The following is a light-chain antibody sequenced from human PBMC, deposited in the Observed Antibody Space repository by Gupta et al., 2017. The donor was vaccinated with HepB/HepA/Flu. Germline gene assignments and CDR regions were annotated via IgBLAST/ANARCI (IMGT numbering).Light chain of an antibody. J-gene: IGKJ1*01. CDR1: QSVLYSSNNMNY. CDR3: QQDASTPRT. Sequence: DIVMTQSPDSLTVSLGERATINCKSSQSVLYSSNNMNYLAWYQQKPGQPPRLLIYWASTRESGVPDRFSGSGSGTDFTLTISSLQAEDVAVYYCQQDASTPRTFGQGTKVEIK. CDR2: WAS. V-gene: IGKV4-1*01.